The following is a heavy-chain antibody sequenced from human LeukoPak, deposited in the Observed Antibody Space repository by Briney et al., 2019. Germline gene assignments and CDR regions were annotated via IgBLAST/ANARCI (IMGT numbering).Heavy chain of an antibody. J-gene: IGHJ4*02. Sequence: GGSLRLSCAASGFTLSAHYLSWIRQAPGKGLEWVSYIDTNGTTTYYADSVKGRFTISRDNAVNSLYLQMNSLRADDTAVYYCARGHYGLDYWGQGTLVTVSS. V-gene: IGHV3-11*01. D-gene: IGHD4-17*01. CDR3: ARGHYGLDY. CDR2: IDTNGTTT. CDR1: GFTLSAHY.